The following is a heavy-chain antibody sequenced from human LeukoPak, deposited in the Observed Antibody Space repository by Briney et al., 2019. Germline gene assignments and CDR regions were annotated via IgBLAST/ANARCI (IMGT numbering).Heavy chain of an antibody. D-gene: IGHD2-15*01. CDR1: GYTFTSYG. CDR2: ISAYNGNT. J-gene: IGHJ6*02. V-gene: IGHV1-18*01. Sequence: ASVEVSCKASGYTFTSYGISWVRQAPGQGLEWMGWISAYNGNTNYAQKLQGRVTMTTDTSTSTAYMELRSLRSDDTAVYYCARGTDVVAATPYYYYGMDVWGQGTTVTVSS. CDR3: ARGTDVVAATPYYYYGMDV.